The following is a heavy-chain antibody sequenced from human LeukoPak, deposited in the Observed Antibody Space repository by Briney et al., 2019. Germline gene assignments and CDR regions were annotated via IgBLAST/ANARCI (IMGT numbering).Heavy chain of an antibody. CDR3: ARESTFRLLRNVSDI. Sequence: ASVKVSCKASGYTFTIFHIHWVRQAPGQGLEWMGMINPSDGSTNYAQKFQGRVTMTSDMSTSTVAMDLSSLRSDDTAVYYCARESTFRLLRNVSDIWGQGTVVTVSS. D-gene: IGHD5-12*01. J-gene: IGHJ3*02. CDR2: INPSDGST. CDR1: GYTFTIFH. V-gene: IGHV1-46*01.